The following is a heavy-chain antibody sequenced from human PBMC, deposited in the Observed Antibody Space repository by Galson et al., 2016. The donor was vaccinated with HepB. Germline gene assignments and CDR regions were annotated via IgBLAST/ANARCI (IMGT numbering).Heavy chain of an antibody. D-gene: IGHD6-19*01. J-gene: IGHJ6*02. CDR1: GFTFRSYA. CDR2: ISSDGSNK. Sequence: SLRLSCAASGFTFRSYAMYWVRQAPGKGLEWVAVISSDGSNKYYVDSVKGRFTISRDNSRNTLYLQMNSLRAEDTAVYYCARDYRYSSGWSTYYYVMDVWGQGTTVTVSS. CDR3: ARDYRYSSGWSTYYYVMDV. V-gene: IGHV3-30*04.